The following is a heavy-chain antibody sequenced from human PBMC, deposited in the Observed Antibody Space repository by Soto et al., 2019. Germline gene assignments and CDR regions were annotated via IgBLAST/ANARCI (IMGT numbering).Heavy chain of an antibody. D-gene: IGHD1-26*01. J-gene: IGHJ4*02. CDR2: ISYDGSNK. CDR1: GFTFSSYA. CDR3: TWERGAFDY. Sequence: GGSLRLSCAASGFTFSSYAMHWVRQAPGKGLEWVAVISYDGSNKYYADSVKGRFTISRDNSKNTLYLQMNSLRAEDTAVYYCTWERGAFDYWGQGTLVTVSS. V-gene: IGHV3-30-3*01.